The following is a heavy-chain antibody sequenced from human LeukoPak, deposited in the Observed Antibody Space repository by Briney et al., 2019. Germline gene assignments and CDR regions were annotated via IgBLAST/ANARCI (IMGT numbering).Heavy chain of an antibody. Sequence: GGALSLSCAASGLTFSDYAMSWFRQAPGKGLEWVSGITSGFTPHYADSVKGRFTISRDNSKNTFHLQLNSLRAEDTAVYYCAKDYSDSRVADVFFEYWGQGTLVTVSS. V-gene: IGHV3-23*01. J-gene: IGHJ4*02. CDR3: AKDYSDSRVADVFFEY. D-gene: IGHD2-15*01. CDR2: ITSGFTP. CDR1: GLTFSDYA.